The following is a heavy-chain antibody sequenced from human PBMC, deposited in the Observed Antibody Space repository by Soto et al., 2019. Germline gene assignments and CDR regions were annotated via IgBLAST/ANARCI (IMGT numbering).Heavy chain of an antibody. Sequence: QVQLVESGGAVVQPGRSLRLSCAASGFSFGAYGMHWVRQAPGKGLEWVAVIGDDGSAKVYTDSVKGRFTLSRDNSMNTLHMQMDSLREEDTAVYYCAREAVHGRWYLDLWGRGTLVTVSS. CDR1: GFSFGAYG. CDR3: AREAVHGRWYLDL. D-gene: IGHD1-1*01. CDR2: IGDDGSAK. V-gene: IGHV3-30*03. J-gene: IGHJ2*01.